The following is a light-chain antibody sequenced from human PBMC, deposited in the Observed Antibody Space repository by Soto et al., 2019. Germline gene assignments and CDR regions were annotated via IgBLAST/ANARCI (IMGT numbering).Light chain of an antibody. CDR3: QQRSEWPRT. CDR2: DPS. J-gene: IGKJ1*01. V-gene: IGKV3-11*01. Sequence: EIVLTQSPATLSLSPGERATLSSRASQSINSSLACYQQKPGQAPRLPIYDPSSRATGFPARFSGSGSGTDFTLTIGSLEPEDFAVYYCQQRSEWPRTFGQGTKLEIQ. CDR1: QSINSS.